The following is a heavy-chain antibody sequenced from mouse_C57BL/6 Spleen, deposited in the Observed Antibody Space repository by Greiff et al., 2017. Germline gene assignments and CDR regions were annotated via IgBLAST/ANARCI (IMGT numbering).Heavy chain of an antibody. CDR2: FHPYNDDT. CDR3: ARGDYYGSSYDWYFDV. Sequence: VQRVESGAELVKPGASVKMSCKASGYTFTTYPIEWMKQNHGKSLEWIGNFHPYNDDTKYNEKFKGKATLTVEKSSSTVYLELSRLTSDDSAVYYCARGDYYGSSYDWYFDVWGTGTTVTVSS. V-gene: IGHV1-47*01. CDR1: GYTFTTYP. J-gene: IGHJ1*03. D-gene: IGHD1-1*01.